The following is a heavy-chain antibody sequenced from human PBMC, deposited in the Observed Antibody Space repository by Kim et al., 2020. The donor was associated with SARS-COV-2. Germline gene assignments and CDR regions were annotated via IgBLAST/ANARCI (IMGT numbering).Heavy chain of an antibody. CDR3: ARDRLGTLDY. J-gene: IGHJ4*02. V-gene: IGHV3-33*01. D-gene: IGHD3-9*01. Sequence: NKYYADSVKGRFTISRDNSKNTLYLQMNSLRAEDTAVYYCARDRLGTLDYWGQGTLVTVSS. CDR2: NK.